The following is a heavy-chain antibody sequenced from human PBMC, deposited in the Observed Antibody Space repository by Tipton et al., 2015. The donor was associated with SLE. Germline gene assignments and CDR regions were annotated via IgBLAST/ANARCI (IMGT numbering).Heavy chain of an antibody. D-gene: IGHD2-15*01. Sequence: TLSLTCTVSGGSISGYYWSWIRQPPGKGLEWIGYIYYSGSTNYNPSLKSRVTISVDTSKNQFSLKLSSVTAADTAVYYCARAEGSWDAFDIWGQGTMVTVSS. CDR1: GGSISGYY. CDR3: ARAEGSWDAFDI. CDR2: IYYSGST. J-gene: IGHJ3*02. V-gene: IGHV4-59*01.